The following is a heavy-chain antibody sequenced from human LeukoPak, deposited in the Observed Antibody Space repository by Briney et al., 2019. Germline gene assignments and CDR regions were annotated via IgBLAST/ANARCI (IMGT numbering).Heavy chain of an antibody. D-gene: IGHD5-12*01. J-gene: IGHJ4*02. CDR3: AKTHPPPRKATTPTLDY. CDR1: EFSFSDYG. V-gene: IGHV3-23*01. CDR2: VSGSGDST. Sequence: GGSLRLSCAASEFSFSDYGMSWVRQAPGKGLEWVSAVSGSGDSTHYADSVKGRFIISRENSRNTLFLQMNSLRAEDTAVYYCAKTHPPPRKATTPTLDYWGQGTLVTVSS.